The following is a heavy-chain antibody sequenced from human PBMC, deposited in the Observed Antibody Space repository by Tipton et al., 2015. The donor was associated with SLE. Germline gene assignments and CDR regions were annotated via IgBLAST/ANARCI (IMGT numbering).Heavy chain of an antibody. V-gene: IGHV4-61*02. CDR2: IYTSGST. Sequence: TLSLTCIISGDSISNGGHFWSWIRQPAGRGLEWIGRIYTSGSTNYNPSLKSRVTMSVDTSKNQFSLKLNSVTAADTAMYYCARDLGRRYWFDPWGQGTLVTVSS. CDR3: ARDLGRRYWFDP. CDR1: GDSISNGGHF. J-gene: IGHJ5*02.